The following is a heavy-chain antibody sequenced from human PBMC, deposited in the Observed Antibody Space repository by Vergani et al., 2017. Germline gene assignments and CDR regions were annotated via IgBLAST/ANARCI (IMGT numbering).Heavy chain of an antibody. J-gene: IGHJ6*02. Sequence: EVQLVESGGGIVKPGGSLRLSCVASGFSFRNAWMNWVRRTPGKGLEWVGRIKSTFDRGTTDYAAAVKGRFTISRDDSKNTLFLQMNGLKTEDICVYYCTTDPRYCGDGSCYWLRDHHYYGMDVWGQGTTVTVS. CDR2: IKSTFDRGTT. D-gene: IGHD2-21*01. CDR3: TTDPRYCGDGSCYWLRDHHYYGMDV. CDR1: GFSFRNAW. V-gene: IGHV3-15*07.